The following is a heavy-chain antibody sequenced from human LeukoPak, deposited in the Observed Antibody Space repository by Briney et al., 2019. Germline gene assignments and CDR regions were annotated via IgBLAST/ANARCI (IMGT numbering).Heavy chain of an antibody. D-gene: IGHD1-26*01. V-gene: IGHV3-7*01. CDR3: ARDKPYSGSYYAGGYFDY. CDR1: GFTFSIYW. CDR2: IKHDGSEK. Sequence: GGSLRLSCAASGFTFSIYWMSWVRQTPGKGLEWVANIKHDGSEKYYVDSVKGRFTISRDNAKNSLYLQMNSLRAEDTAVYYCARDKPYSGSYYAGGYFDYWGQGTLVTVSS. J-gene: IGHJ4*02.